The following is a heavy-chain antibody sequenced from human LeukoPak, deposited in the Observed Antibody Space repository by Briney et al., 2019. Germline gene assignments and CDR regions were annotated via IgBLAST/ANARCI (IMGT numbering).Heavy chain of an antibody. J-gene: IGHJ6*02. CDR3: AGHGVAPYYYYGMDV. CDR2: IYYSGST. Sequence: KPSETLSLTCTVSGGSISSYYWSRIRQPPGKGLEWIGYIYYSGSTNYNPSLKSRATISVDTSKNQFSLKLSSVTAADTAVYYCAGHGVAPYYYYGMDVWGQGTTVTVSS. CDR1: GGSISSYY. V-gene: IGHV4-59*01. D-gene: IGHD3-3*01.